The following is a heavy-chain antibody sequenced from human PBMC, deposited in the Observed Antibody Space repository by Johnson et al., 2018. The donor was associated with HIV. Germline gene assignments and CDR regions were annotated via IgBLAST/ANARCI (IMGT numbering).Heavy chain of an antibody. J-gene: IGHJ3*02. D-gene: IGHD6-13*01. CDR3: ARDEAAVRMVANDAFDI. V-gene: IGHV3-7*05. CDR1: GFTFSSYW. CDR2: IKQDGSEK. Sequence: MQLVESGGGVVQPGRSLRLSCAPSGFTFSSYWMSWVRQAPGKGLEWVANIKQDGSEKYYVDSVKGRFTIPRDNAKNSLYLQMNSLRAEDTAVYYCARDEAAVRMVANDAFDIWGQGTMVTVSS.